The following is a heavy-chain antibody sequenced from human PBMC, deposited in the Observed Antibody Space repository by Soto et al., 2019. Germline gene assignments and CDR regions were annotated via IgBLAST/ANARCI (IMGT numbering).Heavy chain of an antibody. CDR2: IDYDGTTT. CDR1: GFSFDSYW. J-gene: IGHJ1*01. Sequence: EVQLVESGGGLVQPGGSLRLSCAASGFSFDSYWMHWVRQAPGQGPMWVSRIDYDGTTTNYADSVKGRFTISRDNAKSTLYLQMNSLRPEETSVYYCTRWTRASSGGTGAYWGKGTLVTVSS. CDR3: TRWTRASSGGTGAY. D-gene: IGHD2-2*01. V-gene: IGHV3-74*01.